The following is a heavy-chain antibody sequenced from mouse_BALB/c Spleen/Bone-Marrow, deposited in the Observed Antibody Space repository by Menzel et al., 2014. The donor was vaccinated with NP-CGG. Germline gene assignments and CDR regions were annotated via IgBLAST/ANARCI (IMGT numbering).Heavy chain of an antibody. V-gene: IGHV1-18*01. CDR1: GYTFTEYT. D-gene: IGHD2-2*01. CDR2: INPNNGGT. J-gene: IGHJ3*01. Sequence: EVMLVESGPEVVKPGASVKISCKTSGYTFTEYTMHWVKQSHGKSLEWIVGINPNNGGTTYNQKFKGKATLTVDKSSSTAYMELRSLTSEDSAVYYCARSYGYERSWFAYWGQANLVTVS. CDR3: ARSYGYERSWFAY.